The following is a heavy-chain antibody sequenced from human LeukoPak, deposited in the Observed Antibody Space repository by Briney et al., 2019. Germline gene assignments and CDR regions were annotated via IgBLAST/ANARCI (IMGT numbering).Heavy chain of an antibody. Sequence: PSETLSLTCTVSGDSIDSYYWSWIRQPPGKGLEWLGYIYYSGSSYYNPSLKSRVTISVDTSKNQFSLNLRSVTAADTAIYYCTRSSYSGTYAGGYWGPGTLVTVSS. CDR1: GDSIDSYY. V-gene: IGHV4-59*01. J-gene: IGHJ4*02. CDR2: IYYSGSS. D-gene: IGHD1-26*01. CDR3: TRSSYSGTYAGGY.